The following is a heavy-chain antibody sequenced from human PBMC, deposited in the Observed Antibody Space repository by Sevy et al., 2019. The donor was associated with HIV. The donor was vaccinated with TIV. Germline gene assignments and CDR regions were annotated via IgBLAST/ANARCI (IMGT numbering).Heavy chain of an antibody. V-gene: IGHV3-7*03. D-gene: IGHD3-22*01. Sequence: GGSLRLSCAASGFTLSSFWMTWVRQAPEKGLEWVANIKEDGSDKNYLDSVKGRFTISRDNAKNSLYLQMNSLRAEDTAVYYCARDKNHYDRSVYYDAFDIWGQGTMVTVSS. CDR3: ARDKNHYDRSVYYDAFDI. CDR2: IKEDGSDK. CDR1: GFTLSSFW. J-gene: IGHJ3*02.